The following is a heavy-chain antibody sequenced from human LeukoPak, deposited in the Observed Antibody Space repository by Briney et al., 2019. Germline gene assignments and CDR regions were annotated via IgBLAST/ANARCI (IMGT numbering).Heavy chain of an antibody. CDR1: GGSISSSSYY. D-gene: IGHD1-26*01. V-gene: IGHV4-61*05. CDR2: IYYSGST. J-gene: IGHJ4*02. Sequence: SETLSLTCTVSGGSISSSSYYWGWIRQPPGKGLEWIGYIYYSGSTNYNPSLKSRVTISVDTSKNQCSLKLSSVTAADTAVYYCARGLQRWELAYFDYWGQGTLVTVSS. CDR3: ARGLQRWELAYFDY.